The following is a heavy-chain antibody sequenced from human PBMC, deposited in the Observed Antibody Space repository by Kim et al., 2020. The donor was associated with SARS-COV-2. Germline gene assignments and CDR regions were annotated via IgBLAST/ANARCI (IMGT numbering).Heavy chain of an antibody. CDR3: ATRCITGYYYYGMDV. CDR1: GFTFSSYA. CDR2: ISGSGGST. V-gene: IGHV3-23*01. D-gene: IGHD2-8*01. Sequence: GGSLRLSCAASGFTFSSYAMSWVRQAPGKGLEWVSAISGSGGSTYYADSVKGRFTISRDNSKNTLYLQMNSLRAEDTAVYYCATRCITGYYYYGMDVWGQGTTVTVSS. J-gene: IGHJ6*02.